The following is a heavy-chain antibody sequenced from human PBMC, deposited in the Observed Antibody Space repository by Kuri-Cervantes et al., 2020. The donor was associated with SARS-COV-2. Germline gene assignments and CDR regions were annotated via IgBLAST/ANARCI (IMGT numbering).Heavy chain of an antibody. CDR1: GFTFSSYA. CDR3: ANGGSGYYLHDAFDI. Sequence: GGSLRLSCAASGFTFSSYAMHWARQAPGKGLEWVAVISYDGSNKYYADSVKGRFTISRDNSRNTLYLQMNSLRAEDTAVYYCANGGSGYYLHDAFDIWGQGTMVTVSS. J-gene: IGHJ3*02. D-gene: IGHD3-22*01. CDR2: ISYDGSNK. V-gene: IGHV3-30-3*01.